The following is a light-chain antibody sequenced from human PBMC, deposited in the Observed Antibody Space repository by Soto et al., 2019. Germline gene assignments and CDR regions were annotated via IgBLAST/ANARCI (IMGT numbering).Light chain of an antibody. Sequence: DIQMTQSPSSLSASVGDRVTITCQASQSISSYLNWYQQKPGKAPKLLIYAASSLQSGVPSRFSGSGSGTDFSLTISSLQPEDFAIYYCQQSYSTPFFGQGTKLEIK. J-gene: IGKJ2*01. V-gene: IGKV1-39*01. CDR1: QSISSY. CDR3: QQSYSTPF. CDR2: AAS.